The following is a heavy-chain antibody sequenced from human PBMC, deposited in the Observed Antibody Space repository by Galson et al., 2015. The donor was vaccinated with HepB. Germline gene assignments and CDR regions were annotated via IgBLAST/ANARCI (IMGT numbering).Heavy chain of an antibody. J-gene: IGHJ6*02. CDR1: GGTFSSYA. D-gene: IGHD2-2*02. V-gene: IGHV1-69*06. CDR2: IIPIFGTA. CDR3: ARERGYYCSSTSCYTYYYYGMDV. Sequence: SVKISCKASGGTFSSYAISWVRQAPGQGLEWMGGIIPIFGTANYAQTFQGRVTITADKSTSTAYMELSSLRSEDTAVYYCARERGYYCSSTSCYTYYYYGMDVWGQGTTVTVSS.